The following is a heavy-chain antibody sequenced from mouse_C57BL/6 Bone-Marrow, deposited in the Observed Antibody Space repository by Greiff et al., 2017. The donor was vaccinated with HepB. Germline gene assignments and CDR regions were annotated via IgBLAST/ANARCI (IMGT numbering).Heavy chain of an antibody. CDR2: IYPGSGST. Sequence: QVQLQQPGAELVKPGASVKMSCKASGYTFTRYWITWVKQRPGQGLEWIGDIYPGSGSTNYNEKFKSKATLTVDTSSSTAYMQLSSLTSEDSAVYYCASLYYYGSSPFAYWGQGTLVTVSA. CDR3: ASLYYYGSSPFAY. V-gene: IGHV1-55*01. CDR1: GYTFTRYW. D-gene: IGHD1-1*01. J-gene: IGHJ3*01.